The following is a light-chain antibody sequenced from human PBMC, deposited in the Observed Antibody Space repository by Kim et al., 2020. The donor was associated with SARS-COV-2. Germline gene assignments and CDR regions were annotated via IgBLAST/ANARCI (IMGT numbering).Light chain of an antibody. CDR2: DVG. CDR1: SSDVGGYNY. V-gene: IGLV2-11*01. J-gene: IGLJ3*02. CDR3: CSYAGSYTLV. Sequence: PSVTISCTGTSSDVGGYNYVSWYQQHPGKAPKLMIYDVGKRPSGVPDRFSGSKSGNTASLTISGLQAEDEADYYCCSYAGSYTLVFGGGTQLTVL.